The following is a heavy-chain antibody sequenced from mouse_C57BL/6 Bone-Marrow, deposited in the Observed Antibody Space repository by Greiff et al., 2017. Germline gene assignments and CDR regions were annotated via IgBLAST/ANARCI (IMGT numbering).Heavy chain of an antibody. V-gene: IGHV3-6*01. D-gene: IGHD1-1*01. CDR1: GYSITGGYY. Sequence: EVKLQESGPGLVKPSQSLSLTCSVTGYSITGGYYWNWIRQFPGNKLEWMGYISYDGSNNYNPSLKNRISITRDTSKNQFFLKLNSVTTEDTATYYCARENYGTAWFAYWGQGTLVTVSA. J-gene: IGHJ3*01. CDR3: ARENYGTAWFAY. CDR2: ISYDGSN.